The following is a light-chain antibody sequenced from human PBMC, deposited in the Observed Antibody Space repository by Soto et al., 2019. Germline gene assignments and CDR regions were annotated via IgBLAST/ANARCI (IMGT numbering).Light chain of an antibody. CDR2: DAR. CDR3: SSYTTISTYV. J-gene: IGLJ1*01. Sequence: QSVLTQPASVSGSPGQSITISYTGTSREVGGYNYVSWYQQHPGKAPKLMIYDARNRPSGVSNRFSGSKSVNTASLTISGLQAEDEADYYCSSYTTISTYVFGTGTKVTVL. V-gene: IGLV2-14*01. CDR1: SREVGGYNY.